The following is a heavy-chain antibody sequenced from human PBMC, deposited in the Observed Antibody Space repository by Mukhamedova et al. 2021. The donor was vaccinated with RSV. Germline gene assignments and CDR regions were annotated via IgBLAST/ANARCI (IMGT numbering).Heavy chain of an antibody. CDR3: AREDEVGAMNAFDI. Sequence: GKGLEWIGEINHSGSTNYNPSLKSRVTISVDTSKNQFSLKLSSVTAADTAVYYCAREDEVGAMNAFDIWGQGTMVTVSS. D-gene: IGHD1-26*01. CDR2: INHSGST. J-gene: IGHJ3*02. V-gene: IGHV4-34*01.